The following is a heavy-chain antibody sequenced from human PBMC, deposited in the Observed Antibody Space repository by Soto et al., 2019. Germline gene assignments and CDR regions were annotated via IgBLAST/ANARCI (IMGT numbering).Heavy chain of an antibody. CDR3: AKGAPITMVRGVRDYYYYRMDV. CDR1: GFTFSSYA. D-gene: IGHD3-10*01. J-gene: IGHJ6*02. V-gene: IGHV3-23*01. Sequence: GGSLRLSCAASGFTFSSYAMSWVRQAPGKGLEWVSAISGSGGSTYYADSVKGRFTISRDNSKNTLYLQMNSLRAEDTAVYYCAKGAPITMVRGVRDYYYYRMDVWGQGTTVTVSS. CDR2: ISGSGGST.